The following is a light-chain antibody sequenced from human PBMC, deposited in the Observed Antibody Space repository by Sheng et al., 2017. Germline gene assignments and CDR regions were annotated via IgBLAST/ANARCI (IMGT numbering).Light chain of an antibody. V-gene: IGLV3-1*01. Sequence: SYELTQPPSVSVSPGQTASITCSGDKLGDKYACWYRQKPGQSPVLVIYENHKRPSGIPDRFSGSKSGASATLDITGLQTGDEADYYCGTWDSSLTTVVFGGGTRLTVL. J-gene: IGLJ2*01. CDR3: GTWDSSLTTVV. CDR1: KLGDKY. CDR2: ENH.